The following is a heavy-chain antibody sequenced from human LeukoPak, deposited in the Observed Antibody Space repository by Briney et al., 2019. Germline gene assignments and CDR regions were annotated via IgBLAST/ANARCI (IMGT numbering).Heavy chain of an antibody. D-gene: IGHD6-19*01. V-gene: IGHV3-23*01. CDR1: GFTFTTYA. CDR3: AKDLALAGTGGGFDV. J-gene: IGHJ3*01. Sequence: GGSLRLSCAASGFTFTTYAINWVRQAPGKGLEWVSGISADDKAYYADSVKGRFTISRDNSKNTVSLQMSSLRAEDTALYYCAKDLALAGTGGGFDVWGQGTRVAVSP. CDR2: ISADDKA.